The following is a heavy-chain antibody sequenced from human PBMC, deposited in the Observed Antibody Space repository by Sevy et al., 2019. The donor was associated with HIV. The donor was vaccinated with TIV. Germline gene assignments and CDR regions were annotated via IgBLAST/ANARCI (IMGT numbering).Heavy chain of an antibody. CDR1: GFTFSSYA. V-gene: IGHV3-23*01. Sequence: GESLKISCAASGFTFSSYAMSWVRQAPGKGLEWVSAISGSGGSTYYADSVKGRFTISRDNSKNTLYLQMNSLRAEDTAVYYCAKDSSSWPVFDYWGQGTLVTVSS. CDR3: AKDSSSWPVFDY. CDR2: ISGSGGST. J-gene: IGHJ4*02. D-gene: IGHD6-13*01.